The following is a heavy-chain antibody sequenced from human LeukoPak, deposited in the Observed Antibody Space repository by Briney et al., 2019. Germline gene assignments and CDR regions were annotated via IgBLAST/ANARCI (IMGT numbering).Heavy chain of an antibody. J-gene: IGHJ6*03. CDR2: ISAYNGNA. CDR3: ARAGSYYYYYMDV. D-gene: IGHD1-26*01. Sequence: ASVTVSCKASGYTFTSYGISWVRQAPGQGLEWMGWISAYNGNANYAQKLQGRVTMTTDTSTSTAYMELRSLRSDDTAVYYCARAGSYYYYYMDVWDRGTTVPVSS. CDR1: GYTFTSYG. V-gene: IGHV1-18*01.